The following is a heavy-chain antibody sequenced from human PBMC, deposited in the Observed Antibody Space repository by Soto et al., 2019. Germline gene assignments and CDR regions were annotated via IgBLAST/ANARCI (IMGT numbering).Heavy chain of an antibody. Sequence: GGSLRLSCAVSGFPFSMYWMHLVRQSPGKGLVWVSRINPDGMRTDYADSVKGRFTVARDNDKNMLFLQMNSLRAEDTAVYYCARAPACGGGSCNSGNYDYGMDVWRPGPSFAVSS. CDR2: INPDGMRT. J-gene: IGHJ6*02. V-gene: IGHV3-74*01. CDR3: ARAPACGGGSCNSGNYDYGMDV. CDR1: GFPFSMYW. D-gene: IGHD2-21*01.